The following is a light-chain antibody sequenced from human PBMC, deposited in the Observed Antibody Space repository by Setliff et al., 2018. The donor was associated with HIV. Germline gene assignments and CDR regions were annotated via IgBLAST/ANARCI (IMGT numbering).Light chain of an antibody. CDR2: DVS. CDR1: SSDVGGYDY. J-gene: IGLJ2*01. Sequence: QSALAQPASVSGSRGQSITISCTGTSSDVGGYDYVSWYQQHPGKAPKLLIYDVSNRPSGISNRFSGSESGNTASLTISGLQAEDEADYYCSSYTSKRSVIFGGETK. V-gene: IGLV2-14*03. CDR3: SSYTSKRSVI.